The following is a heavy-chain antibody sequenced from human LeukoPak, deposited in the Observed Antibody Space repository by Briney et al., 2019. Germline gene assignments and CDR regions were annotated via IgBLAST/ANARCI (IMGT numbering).Heavy chain of an antibody. J-gene: IGHJ4*02. CDR1: GFTFSSYW. CDR2: INCDGSIT. D-gene: IGHD6-19*01. V-gene: IGHV3-74*01. CDR3: ARVQRSSSGWYEAGLDY. Sequence: GGSLRLSCAASGFTFSSYWMYWVRQAPGKGLVWVSHINCDGSITSYADSVKGRFTISRDNAKNTLYLQMNSLIAEDTAVYYCARVQRSSSGWYEAGLDYWGQGTLVTVSS.